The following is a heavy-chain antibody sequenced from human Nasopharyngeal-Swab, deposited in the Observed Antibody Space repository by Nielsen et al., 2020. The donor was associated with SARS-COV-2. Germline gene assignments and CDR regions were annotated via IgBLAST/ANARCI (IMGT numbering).Heavy chain of an antibody. Sequence: GGSLRLSCAASGFPFSNYAMHWVRQAPGKGLEWVAVISNDGSNKFYGDSVKGQITISRDNSKNTLYLEMNSLRTDDTAVYYCATGEPNYYYYYGMDVWGQGTTVTVSS. J-gene: IGHJ6*02. CDR3: ATGEPNYYYYYGMDV. CDR2: ISNDGSNK. D-gene: IGHD1-14*01. V-gene: IGHV3-30*03. CDR1: GFPFSNYA.